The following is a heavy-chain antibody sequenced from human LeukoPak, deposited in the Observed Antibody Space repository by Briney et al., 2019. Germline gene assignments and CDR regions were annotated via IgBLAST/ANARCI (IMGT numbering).Heavy chain of an antibody. Sequence: GGSLRLSCAASGFTFSIYAMSWVRQAPGKGLEWVSTISGSGGSTYYADSVKGRFTISRDNSKNTLYLQMNSLRAEDTAVYYCASLTRGYTLDIWGQGTMVTVSS. CDR2: ISGSGGST. J-gene: IGHJ3*02. CDR3: ASLTRGYTLDI. V-gene: IGHV3-23*01. D-gene: IGHD5-18*01. CDR1: GFTFSIYA.